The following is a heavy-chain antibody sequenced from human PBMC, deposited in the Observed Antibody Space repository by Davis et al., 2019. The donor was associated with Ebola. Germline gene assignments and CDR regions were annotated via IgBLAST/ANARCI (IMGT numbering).Heavy chain of an antibody. D-gene: IGHD3-10*01. J-gene: IGHJ6*02. CDR1: GGTFSSYA. CDR2: MNPNSGNT. CDR3: ARGRGSFRRKNYYYGMDV. Sequence: ASVKVSCKASGGTFSSYAINWVRQATGQGLEWMGWMNPNSGNTGYAQKFQGRVTMTRNTSISTAYMELSSLRSEDTAVYYCARGRGSFRRKNYYYGMDVWGQGTTVTVSS. V-gene: IGHV1-8*02.